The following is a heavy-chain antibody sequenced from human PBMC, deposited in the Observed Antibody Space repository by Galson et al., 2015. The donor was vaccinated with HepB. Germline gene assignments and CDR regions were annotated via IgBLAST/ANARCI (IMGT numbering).Heavy chain of an antibody. V-gene: IGHV3-48*02. CDR3: ARGLRYFDWLFDPYFDY. Sequence: SLRLSCAASGFTFSSYSMNWVRQAPGKGLEWVPYISSSSSTIYYADSVKCRFTISRDNAKNSLYLQMNSLRDEDTAVYYWARGLRYFDWLFDPYFDYWCQGTLVTVSS. J-gene: IGHJ4*02. D-gene: IGHD3-9*01. CDR2: ISSSSSTI. CDR1: GFTFSSYS.